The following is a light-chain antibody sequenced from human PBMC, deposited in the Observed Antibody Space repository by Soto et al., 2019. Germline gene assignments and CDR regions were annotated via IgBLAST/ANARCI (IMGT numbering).Light chain of an antibody. CDR2: GAS. CDR3: QQYGRSTWT. CDR1: QTVTSDY. V-gene: IGKV3-20*01. Sequence: DIVLTQSPGTLSLSPGERATLSCRASQTVTSDYLAWYQQKPGQAPRLLIYGASSRATGTPDRFRGSGSGTDFTLTIRRLETEDFAVYYCQQYGRSTWTFGQGTKVEI. J-gene: IGKJ1*01.